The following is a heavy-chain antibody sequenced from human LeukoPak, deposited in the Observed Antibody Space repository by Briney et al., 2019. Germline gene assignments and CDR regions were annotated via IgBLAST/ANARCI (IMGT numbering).Heavy chain of an antibody. Sequence: PGGSLRLSCVASGFTFSTYTMNWVRQAPGKGLEWVSSISSSSFFISYADSVKGRFTISRDNAKNSLYLQMNSLRAEDTAVYYCARAESGIAAAGTFDYWGQGTLVTVSS. J-gene: IGHJ4*02. CDR2: ISSSSFFI. D-gene: IGHD6-13*01. CDR1: GFTFSTYT. CDR3: ARAESGIAAAGTFDY. V-gene: IGHV3-21*01.